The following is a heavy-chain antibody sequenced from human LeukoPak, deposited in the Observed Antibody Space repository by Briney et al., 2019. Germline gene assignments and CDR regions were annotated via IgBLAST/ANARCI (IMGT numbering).Heavy chain of an antibody. CDR3: ARGETVVVPAAQTVRRGLLDY. CDR1: GFTFSSYA. Sequence: GRSLRLSCAASGFTFSSYAMHWVRQAPGKGLEWVAVISYDGSNKYYADSVKGRFTISRDNSKNTLYLQMNSLRAEDTAVYYCARGETVVVPAAQTVRRGLLDYWGQGTLVTVSS. V-gene: IGHV3-30-3*01. CDR2: ISYDGSNK. J-gene: IGHJ4*02. D-gene: IGHD2-2*01.